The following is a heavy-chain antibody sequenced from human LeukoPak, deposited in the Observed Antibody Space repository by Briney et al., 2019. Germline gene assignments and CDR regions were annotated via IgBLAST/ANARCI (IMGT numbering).Heavy chain of an antibody. CDR1: GGSFSGYY. D-gene: IGHD6-19*01. CDR3: ARVLEGSSGQHWYFDL. J-gene: IGHJ2*01. CDR2: INHSGST. Sequence: SETLSLTCAVYGGSFSGYYWSWIRQPPGKGLEWIGEINHSGSTNYSPSLKSRVTISVDTSKNQFSLRLSSVTAADTAVYYCARVLEGSSGQHWYFDLWGRGTLVTVSS. V-gene: IGHV4-34*01.